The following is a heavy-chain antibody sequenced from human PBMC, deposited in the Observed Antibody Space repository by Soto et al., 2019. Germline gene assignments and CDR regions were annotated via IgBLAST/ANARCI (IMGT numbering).Heavy chain of an antibody. Sequence: QVQLQESGPGLVKPSETLSLTCTVSGGSFSGYYWTWIRQPPGKGLEWMGYMSYSGSTNYNPSLKSRATXSXDXXKTQFSPKLSSVSAADTAVYYCARQAAGYDWGFDSWGQGTLVTVSS. J-gene: IGHJ4*02. CDR1: GGSFSGYY. V-gene: IGHV4-59*08. D-gene: IGHD5-12*01. CDR2: MSYSGST. CDR3: ARQAAGYDWGFDS.